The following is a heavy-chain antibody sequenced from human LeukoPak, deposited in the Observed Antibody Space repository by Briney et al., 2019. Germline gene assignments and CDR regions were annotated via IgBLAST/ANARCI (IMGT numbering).Heavy chain of an antibody. CDR2: ISNGGGSR. D-gene: IGHD6-13*01. CDR1: GFKFSYYA. V-gene: IGHV3-23*01. J-gene: IGHJ4*02. CDR3: AKGSSAAAGTGDY. Sequence: PGGSLRLSCAASGFKFSYYAMTWVRQAPGKGLEWVSVISNGGGSRYYADSVKGRFTISRDNSKNTLYMQMNSLRAEDTAVYYCAKGSSAAAGTGDYWGQGTLVTVSS.